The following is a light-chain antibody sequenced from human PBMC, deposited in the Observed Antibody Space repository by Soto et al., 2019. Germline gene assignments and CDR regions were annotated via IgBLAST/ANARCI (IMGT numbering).Light chain of an antibody. CDR3: HQYGISPPVT. CDR1: QSVSSSY. CDR2: GAS. Sequence: EIMLTQSPGTLSLSPGERATLSCRASQSVSSSYLAWYQQKPGQAPRLLIYGASSRATGIPDRFSGSGSGTDFTLTISRLEPEDFAMYYCHQYGISPPVTFGQGTRLEIK. J-gene: IGKJ5*01. V-gene: IGKV3-20*01.